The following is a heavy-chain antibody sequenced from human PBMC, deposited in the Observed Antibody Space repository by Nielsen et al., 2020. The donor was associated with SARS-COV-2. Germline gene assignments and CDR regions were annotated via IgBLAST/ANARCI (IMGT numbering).Heavy chain of an antibody. CDR3: AKKGPYYYDSSGYSPENAFDI. Sequence: GESLKISCAASGFTFSSYAMSWVRQAPGKGLEWVSAISGSGGSTYYADSVKGRFTISRDNSKNTLYLQMNSLRAEDTAVYYCAKKGPYYYDSSGYSPENAFDIWGQGTMVTVSS. CDR1: GFTFSSYA. CDR2: ISGSGGST. V-gene: IGHV3-23*01. D-gene: IGHD3-22*01. J-gene: IGHJ3*02.